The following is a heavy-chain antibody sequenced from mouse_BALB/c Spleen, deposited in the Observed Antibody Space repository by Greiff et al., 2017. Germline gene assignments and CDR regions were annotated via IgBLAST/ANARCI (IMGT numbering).Heavy chain of an antibody. J-gene: IGHJ4*01. D-gene: IGHD1-1*01. CDR1: GFTFSDYY. CDR3: ARDRSGITTVVADYYAMDY. V-gene: IGHV5-4*02. Sequence: EVKVVESGGGLVKPGGSLKLSCAASGFTFSDYYMYWVRQTPEKRLEWVATISDGGSYTYYPDSVKGRFTISRDNAKNNLYLQMSSLKSEDTAMYYCARDRSGITTVVADYYAMDYWGQGTSVTVSS. CDR2: ISDGGSYT.